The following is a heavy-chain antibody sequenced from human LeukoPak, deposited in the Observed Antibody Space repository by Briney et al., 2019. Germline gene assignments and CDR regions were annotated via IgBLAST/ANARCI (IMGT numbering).Heavy chain of an antibody. CDR1: GGSISNYY. Sequence: SETLSLTCTVSGGSISNYYWSWIRQPAGKGLEWIGHIYASGSTNYNPSLKTRVTMSVDTSKNQFSLKLSSVTAADTAVYYCASIPSSDFWGQGTLVTVSS. D-gene: IGHD2-15*01. J-gene: IGHJ4*02. CDR2: IYASGST. CDR3: ASIPSSDF. V-gene: IGHV4-4*07.